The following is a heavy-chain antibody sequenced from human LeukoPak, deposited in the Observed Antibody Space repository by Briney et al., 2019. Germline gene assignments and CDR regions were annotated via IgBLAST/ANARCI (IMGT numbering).Heavy chain of an antibody. Sequence: ASVKVSCKASGYTFTSYGISWVRQAPGQGLEWMGWISAYNGNTNYAQKLQGSVTMTTDTSTSTAYMELRSLRSDDTAVYYCARGGWYYDFWSGYSFDYWGQGTLVTVSS. D-gene: IGHD3-3*01. V-gene: IGHV1-18*01. CDR1: GYTFTSYG. CDR2: ISAYNGNT. J-gene: IGHJ4*02. CDR3: ARGGWYYDFWSGYSFDY.